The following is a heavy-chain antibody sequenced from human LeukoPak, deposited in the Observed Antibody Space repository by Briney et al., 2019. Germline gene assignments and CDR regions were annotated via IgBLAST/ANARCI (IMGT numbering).Heavy chain of an antibody. CDR1: GGSISSSGFY. CDR2: IYYTGST. V-gene: IGHV4-39*01. CDR3: ARTHSGSYYGLDY. J-gene: IGHJ4*02. D-gene: IGHD1-26*01. Sequence: SETLSLPCTVSGGSISSSGFYWGWIRQPPGKGLEWIGSIYYTGSTYYNPSLKSRVTISVDTSKNQLSLKLSSVSAADTAVYYCARTHSGSYYGLDYWGQGTLVTVSS.